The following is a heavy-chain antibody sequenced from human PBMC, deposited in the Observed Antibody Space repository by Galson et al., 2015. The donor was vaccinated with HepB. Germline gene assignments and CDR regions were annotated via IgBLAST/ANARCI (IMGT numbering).Heavy chain of an antibody. CDR1: GFTFSSYS. D-gene: IGHD3-10*01. CDR2: ISSSSSYI. Sequence: SLRLSCAASGFTFSSYSMNWVRQAPGKGLEWVSSISSSSSYIYYADSVKGRFTISRDNAKNSLYLQMNSLRAEDTAVYYCARGGWGEGYGSGSYPYDYWGQGTLVTVSS. CDR3: ARGGWGEGYGSGSYPYDY. J-gene: IGHJ4*02. V-gene: IGHV3-21*01.